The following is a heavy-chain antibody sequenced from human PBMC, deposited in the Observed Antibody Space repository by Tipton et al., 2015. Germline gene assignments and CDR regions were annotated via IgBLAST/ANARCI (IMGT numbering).Heavy chain of an antibody. CDR2: IFHRGDT. CDR1: GYSISSGYY. D-gene: IGHD5-18*01. Sequence: TLSLTCDVSGYSISSGYYWGWIRQPPGKGLEWIGSIFHRGDTNYNPSLKSRVTISLDTSKNHFSLQLNSVTPEDTAVYYCARGSYGSFDYWGQGTLVTVSS. CDR3: ARGSYGSFDY. V-gene: IGHV4-38-2*01. J-gene: IGHJ4*02.